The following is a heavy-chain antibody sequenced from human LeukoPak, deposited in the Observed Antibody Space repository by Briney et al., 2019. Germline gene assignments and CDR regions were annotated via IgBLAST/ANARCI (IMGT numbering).Heavy chain of an antibody. CDR3: ARTLSAHGDYGGDYYYYYYMDV. CDR1: GGSISSGSYY. J-gene: IGHJ6*03. Sequence: SQTLSLTCTVSGGSISSGSYYWSWIRQPAGKGLEWIGRIYTSGSTNYNPSLKSRVTMSVDTSRNQFSLKLSSVTAADTAVYYCARTLSAHGDYGGDYYYYYYMDVWGKGTTVTISS. D-gene: IGHD4-23*01. CDR2: IYTSGST. V-gene: IGHV4-61*02.